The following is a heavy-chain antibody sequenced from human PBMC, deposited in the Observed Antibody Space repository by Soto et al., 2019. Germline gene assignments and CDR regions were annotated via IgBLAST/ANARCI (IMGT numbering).Heavy chain of an antibody. V-gene: IGHV1-69*06. CDR3: ASQWLVRRYYYYGMDV. CDR2: IIPIFGTA. CDR1: GGTFSSYA. D-gene: IGHD6-19*01. J-gene: IGHJ6*02. Sequence: QVQLVQSGAEVKKPGSSVKVSCKASGGTFSSYAISWVRQAPGQGLEWMGGIIPIFGTANYAQKFQGRVTITADKSTSTAYMELSSPRSEDTAVYYCASQWLVRRYYYYGMDVWGQGTTVTVSS.